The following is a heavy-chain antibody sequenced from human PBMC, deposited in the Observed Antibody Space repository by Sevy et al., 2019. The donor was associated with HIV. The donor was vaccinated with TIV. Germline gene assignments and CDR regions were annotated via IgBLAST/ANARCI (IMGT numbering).Heavy chain of an antibody. CDR3: ARSGRRWLQLPFDY. D-gene: IGHD5-12*01. Sequence: SETLSLTRTVSGGSVSSGSYYWSWIRQPPGKGLEWIGYIYYSGSTNYNPSLKSRVTISVDTSKNQFSLKLSSVTAADTAVYYCARSGRRWLQLPFDYWGQGTLVTVSS. CDR1: GGSVSSGSYY. V-gene: IGHV4-61*01. CDR2: IYYSGST. J-gene: IGHJ4*02.